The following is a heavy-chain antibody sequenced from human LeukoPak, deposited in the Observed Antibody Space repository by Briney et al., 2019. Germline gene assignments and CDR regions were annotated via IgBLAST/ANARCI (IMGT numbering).Heavy chain of an antibody. J-gene: IGHJ6*02. CDR2: FIISSSYI. CDR3: ARDPDSSGYSRYYYYGMDV. CDR1: GFTFSSYS. D-gene: IGHD3-22*01. V-gene: IGHV3-21*01. Sequence: GGSLRLSCAASGFTFSSYSMNWVRKPQGKGLRWFPSFIISSSYIYYADSVKGRFTISRDNAKNSLYLQMNSLRAEDTAVYYCARDPDSSGYSRYYYYGMDVWGQGTTVTVSS.